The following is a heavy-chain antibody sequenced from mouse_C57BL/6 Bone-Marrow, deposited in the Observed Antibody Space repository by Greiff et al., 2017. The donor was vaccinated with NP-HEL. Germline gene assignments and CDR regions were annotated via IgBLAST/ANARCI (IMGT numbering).Heavy chain of an antibody. CDR1: GYTFTSYW. CDR2: IHPSDSDT. Sequence: QVQLQQSGAELVKPGASVKVSCKASGYTFTSYWMHWVKQRPGQGLEWIGRIHPSDSDTNYNQKFKGKATLTVDKSSSTAYMQLSSLTSEGSGVYYCAGSSGYLAWFAYWGQGTLVTVSA. J-gene: IGHJ3*01. V-gene: IGHV1-74*01. D-gene: IGHD3-2*02. CDR3: AGSSGYLAWFAY.